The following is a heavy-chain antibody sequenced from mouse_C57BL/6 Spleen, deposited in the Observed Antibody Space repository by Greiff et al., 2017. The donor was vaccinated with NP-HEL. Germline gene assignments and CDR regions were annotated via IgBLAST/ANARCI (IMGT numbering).Heavy chain of an antibody. CDR1: GFTFSSYG. V-gene: IGHV5-6*01. J-gene: IGHJ2*01. CDR2: ISSGGSYT. CDR3: ARQVTTVVFDY. D-gene: IGHD1-1*01. Sequence: EVQLQESGGDLVKPGGSLKLSCAASGFTFSSYGMSWVRQTPDKRLEWVATISSGGSYTYYPDSVKGRFTISRDNAKNTLYLQMSSLKSEDTAMYYCARQVTTVVFDYWGQGTTLTVSS.